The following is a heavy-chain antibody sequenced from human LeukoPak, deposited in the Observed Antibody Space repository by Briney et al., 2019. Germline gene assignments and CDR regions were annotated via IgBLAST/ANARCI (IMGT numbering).Heavy chain of an antibody. CDR3: ARERVYCFDP. D-gene: IGHD2-15*01. CDR1: GDSISSYY. CDR2: IYTSENT. Sequence: SETLSLTCTVSGDSISSYYWSWIRQPAGKGLEWIGSIYTSENTNYNPSLNSRVTMSVDRSKNQFSLKLSSVTAADTAVYYCARERVYCFDPWGQGMLVTVSS. J-gene: IGHJ5*02. V-gene: IGHV4-4*07.